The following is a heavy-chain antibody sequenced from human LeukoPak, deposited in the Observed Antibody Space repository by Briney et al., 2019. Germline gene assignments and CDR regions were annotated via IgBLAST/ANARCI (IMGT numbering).Heavy chain of an antibody. J-gene: IGHJ4*02. V-gene: IGHV3-33*01. CDR2: IWYDGSNK. CDR1: GFTFSSYG. CDR3: ARGKLYGSGSYVGY. Sequence: GGSLRLSCAASGFTFSSYGMHWVRQAPGKGLEWVAVIWYDGSNKYYADSVKGRFTISRDNSKNTLYLQMNSLRAEDTAVYYCARGKLYGSGSYVGYWGQGTLVTVSS. D-gene: IGHD3-10*01.